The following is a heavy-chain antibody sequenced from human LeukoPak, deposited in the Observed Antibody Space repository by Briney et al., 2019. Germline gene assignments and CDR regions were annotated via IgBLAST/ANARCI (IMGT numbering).Heavy chain of an antibody. CDR1: GYTFTSYG. D-gene: IGHD6-19*01. CDR3: AMIAVAGTFFDY. Sequence: SVKVSCKASGYTFTSYGISWVRQAPGQGLEWMGGIIPIFGTANYAQKFQGRVTITADESTSTAYMELSSLRSEDTAVYYCAMIAVAGTFFDYWGQGTLVTVSS. V-gene: IGHV1-69*13. J-gene: IGHJ4*02. CDR2: IIPIFGTA.